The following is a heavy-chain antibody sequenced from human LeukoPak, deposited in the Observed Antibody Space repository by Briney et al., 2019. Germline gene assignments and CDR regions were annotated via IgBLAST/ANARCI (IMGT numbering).Heavy chain of an antibody. Sequence: PGGSLRLSCAVSGFTFSSYDMHWVRQAPGKGLEWVTLISYDGGNKYYGDSVKGRFTISRDNSKNTLYLQMTSLRVEDTAVYYCAPNSRRPHQYYMDVWGKGTTVTASS. J-gene: IGHJ6*03. CDR2: ISYDGGNK. V-gene: IGHV3-30*03. D-gene: IGHD1-14*01. CDR3: APNSRRPHQYYMDV. CDR1: GFTFSSYD.